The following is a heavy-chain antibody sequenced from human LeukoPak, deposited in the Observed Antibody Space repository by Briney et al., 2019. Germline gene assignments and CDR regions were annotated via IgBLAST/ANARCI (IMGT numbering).Heavy chain of an antibody. D-gene: IGHD3-10*01. CDR3: ARGSTPLTMDRGIPPLFDY. J-gene: IGHJ4*02. CDR1: GGSISSYY. V-gene: IGHV4-59*01. Sequence: SETLSLACTVSGGSISSYYRSWIRQAPGKGLEWIGYIYYSGSTNYNPSLKSRVTISVDTSKNQFSLKLSSVTAADTAVYYCARGSTPLTMDRGIPPLFDYWGQGTLVTVSS. CDR2: IYYSGST.